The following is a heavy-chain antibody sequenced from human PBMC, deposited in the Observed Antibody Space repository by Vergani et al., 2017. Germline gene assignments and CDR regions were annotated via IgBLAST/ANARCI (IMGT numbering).Heavy chain of an antibody. Sequence: QVQLVQSGAEVKKPGASVKVSCKASGYTFTSYYMHWVRQAPGQGLEWMGIINPSGGSTSYAQKFQGRVTMTRDTSTSTVYMELSSLRSEDTAVYYCARVMRIWGSPPSGYFDYWGQGTLVTVSS. J-gene: IGHJ4*02. CDR1: GYTFTSYY. V-gene: IGHV1-46*01. D-gene: IGHD3-16*01. CDR3: ARVMRIWGSPPSGYFDY. CDR2: INPSGGST.